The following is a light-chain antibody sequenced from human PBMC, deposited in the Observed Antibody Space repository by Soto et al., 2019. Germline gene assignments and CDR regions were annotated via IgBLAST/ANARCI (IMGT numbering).Light chain of an antibody. J-gene: IGKJ3*01. Sequence: DIQMTQSPSSLSASVGDRVTITCRASQAIHSYLNWYQQKPGKAPNLLIFATSTLQSGVPSRFSGSGSGTYFTLTISSLQPEDFATYYCQQRETFGPGTKVDIK. CDR1: QAIHSY. CDR2: ATS. V-gene: IGKV1-39*01. CDR3: QQRET.